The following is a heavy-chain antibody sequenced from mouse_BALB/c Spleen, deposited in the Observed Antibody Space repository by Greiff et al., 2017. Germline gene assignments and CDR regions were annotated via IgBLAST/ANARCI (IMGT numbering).Heavy chain of an antibody. CDR3: AREGPQRINAMDY. D-gene: IGHD2-4*01. J-gene: IGHJ4*01. CDR1: GYSITSGYY. Sequence: DVQLQESGPGLVKPSQSLSLTCSVTGYSITSGYYWYWIRQFPGNKLEWMGYISYDGSNNYNPSLKNRISITRDTSKNQFFLKLNSVTTEDTAKYYCAREGPQRINAMDYWGQGTSVTGAS. CDR2: ISYDGSN. V-gene: IGHV3-6*02.